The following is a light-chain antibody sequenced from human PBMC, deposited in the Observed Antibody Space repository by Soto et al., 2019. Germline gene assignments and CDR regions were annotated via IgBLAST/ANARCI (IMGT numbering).Light chain of an antibody. J-gene: IGLJ2*01. CDR3: QTWGTGIQV. Sequence: QLVLTQSPSASASLGASVKLTCTLSSGHSSYAIAWHQQQPEKGPRYLMKLNSDGSHNKGDGIPDRFSGSSSGAERYLTISSLQSEDEADYYCQTWGTGIQVFGGGTKLT. CDR1: SGHSSYA. CDR2: LNSDGSH. V-gene: IGLV4-69*01.